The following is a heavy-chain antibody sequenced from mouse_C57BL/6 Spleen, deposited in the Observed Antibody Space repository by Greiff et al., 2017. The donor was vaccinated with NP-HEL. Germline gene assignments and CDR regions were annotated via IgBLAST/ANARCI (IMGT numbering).Heavy chain of an antibody. J-gene: IGHJ2*01. CDR2: INPGSGGT. CDR1: GYAFTNYL. D-gene: IGHD3-2*02. Sequence: QVQLQQSGAELVRPGTSVKVSCKASGYAFTNYLIEWVKQRPGQGLEWIGVINPGSGGTNYNEKFKGKATLTADKSSSTAYMQLSSLTSEDSAVYFCASRDSSGGYWGQGTTLTVSS. CDR3: ASRDSSGGY. V-gene: IGHV1-54*01.